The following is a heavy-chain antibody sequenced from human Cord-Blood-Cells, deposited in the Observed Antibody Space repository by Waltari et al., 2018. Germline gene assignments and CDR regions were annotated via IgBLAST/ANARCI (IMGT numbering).Heavy chain of an antibody. CDR1: GFTFRNAW. CDR2: IKSKTDGGTT. J-gene: IGHJ4*02. Sequence: EVQLVESGGGLVKPGGSLRLSCAASGFTFRNAWMDVARQAPGKGLEWVGRIKSKTDGGTTDYAAPVKGRFTISRDDSKNTLYLQMNSLKTEDTAVYYCTTDGPLRLWDYWGQGTLVTVSS. V-gene: IGHV3-15*01. CDR3: TTDGPLRLWDY. D-gene: IGHD3-16*01.